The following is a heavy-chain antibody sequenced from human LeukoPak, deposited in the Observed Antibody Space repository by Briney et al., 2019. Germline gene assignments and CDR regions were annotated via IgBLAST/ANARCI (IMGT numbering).Heavy chain of an antibody. V-gene: IGHV3-7*04. CDR3: ARGTYYYEF. D-gene: IGHD3/OR15-3a*01. J-gene: IGHJ4*02. Sequence: GGSLRLSCAASKFTFSDYYMTWVRQAPGKGPEWVAYMNQFGTEVKYLDSVKGRFTISRDNAKNSLYLWMTSLTADDTAVYYCARGTYYYEFWGQGTLVIVSS. CDR1: KFTFSDYY. CDR2: MNQFGTEV.